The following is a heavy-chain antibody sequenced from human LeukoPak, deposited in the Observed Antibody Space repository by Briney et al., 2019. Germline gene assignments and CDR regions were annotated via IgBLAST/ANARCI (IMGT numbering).Heavy chain of an antibody. D-gene: IGHD4-23*01. CDR3: ARGRNAWRQRWFLGPFDY. Sequence: SETLSLTCAVSGDSISSINWWTWVRLSPEKGLEWIGEIHHSGKTNYNPSLKSRVNTSLDKSKNHFSLRVNSVVAADTAVYYCARGRNAWRQRWFLGPFDYWGQGALVTVSS. J-gene: IGHJ4*02. CDR1: GDSISSINW. CDR2: IHHSGKT. V-gene: IGHV4-4*02.